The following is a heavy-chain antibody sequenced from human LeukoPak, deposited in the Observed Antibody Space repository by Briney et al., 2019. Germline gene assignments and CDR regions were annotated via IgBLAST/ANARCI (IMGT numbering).Heavy chain of an antibody. J-gene: IGHJ4*02. Sequence: VASVKVSCKASGYTFTSYDINWVRQATGQGLEWMGWMNPNSGNTGYAQKFQGRVTMTRNTSISTAYMELSSLRSEDTAVYYCAIVVDTAMGLDYWGQGTLVTVSS. CDR2: MNPNSGNT. CDR3: AIVVDTAMGLDY. D-gene: IGHD5-18*01. V-gene: IGHV1-8*01. CDR1: GYTFTSYD.